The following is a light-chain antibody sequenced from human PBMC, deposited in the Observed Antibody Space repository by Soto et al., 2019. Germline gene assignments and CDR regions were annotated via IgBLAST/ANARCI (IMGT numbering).Light chain of an antibody. CDR2: DVT. CDR1: SSDIGIYNS. V-gene: IGLV2-14*01. Sequence: QSALTQPASVSGSPGQSITLLCTGTSSDIGIYNSVSWYQQHPGKAPKLMIHDVTNRPSGVSDRFSGSKSGNTASLTISWFQAEDEADYYCSSYTSSSSHVFGTGTKVTVL. J-gene: IGLJ1*01. CDR3: SSYTSSSSHV.